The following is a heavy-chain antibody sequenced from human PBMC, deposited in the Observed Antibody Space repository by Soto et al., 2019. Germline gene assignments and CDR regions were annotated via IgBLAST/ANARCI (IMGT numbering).Heavy chain of an antibody. CDR1: RGSISSGGYY. CDR3: ARDGDSCCHFDC. Sequence: QVQLQESGPGLVKPSQTLSLTCTVSRGSISSGGYYWSWIRQHPGKGLEWIGYIYYSGSTYYNPSLKSRVTISVDTSKNQFSLKLSSVTAADTAMYYCARDGDSCCHFDCWGQGTLVTVSS. D-gene: IGHD2-2*01. CDR2: IYYSGST. V-gene: IGHV4-31*03. J-gene: IGHJ4*02.